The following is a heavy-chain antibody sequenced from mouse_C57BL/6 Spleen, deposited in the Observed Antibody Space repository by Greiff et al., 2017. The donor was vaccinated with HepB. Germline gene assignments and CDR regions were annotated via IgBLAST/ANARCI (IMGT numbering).Heavy chain of an antibody. J-gene: IGHJ3*01. CDR1: GYTFTSYW. D-gene: IGHD1-1*01. V-gene: IGHV1-64*01. Sequence: VQLQQPGAELVKPGASVKLSCKASGYTFTSYWMHWVKQRPGQGLEWIGMIHPNSGSTNYNEKFKSKATLTVDKSSSTAYMQLSSLTAWDSAVYYGARGEVYYGSSYPAYWGQGTLVTVSA. CDR2: IHPNSGST. CDR3: ARGEVYYGSSYPAY.